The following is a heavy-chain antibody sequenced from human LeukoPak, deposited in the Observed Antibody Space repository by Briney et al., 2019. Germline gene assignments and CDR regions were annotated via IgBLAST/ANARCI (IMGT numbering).Heavy chain of an antibody. CDR2: IYYSGST. J-gene: IGHJ4*02. Sequence: SETLSLTCTVSGGSISSYYWSWIRQPPGKGLEWVGYIYYSGSTNYNPSLKSRVTISVDTSKNQFSLKLSSVTAADTAVYYCARIEGGFLEWLFDYWGQGTLVTASS. D-gene: IGHD3-3*01. CDR3: ARIEGGFLEWLFDY. V-gene: IGHV4-59*01. CDR1: GGSISSYY.